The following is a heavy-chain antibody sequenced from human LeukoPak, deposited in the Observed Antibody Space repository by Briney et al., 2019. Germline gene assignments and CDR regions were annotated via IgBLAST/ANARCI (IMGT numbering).Heavy chain of an antibody. CDR1: GGSISSYY. V-gene: IGHV4-59*01. Sequence: PSETLSLTCTVSGGSISSYYWSWIRQPPGKGLEWIGYIYYSGSTNYNPSLKSRVTISVDTSKNQFSLKLSSVTAADTAVYYCARASNRSGYSSSWLGYYYYMDVWGKGTTVTISS. CDR3: ARASNRSGYSSSWLGYYYYMDV. D-gene: IGHD6-13*01. CDR2: IYYSGST. J-gene: IGHJ6*03.